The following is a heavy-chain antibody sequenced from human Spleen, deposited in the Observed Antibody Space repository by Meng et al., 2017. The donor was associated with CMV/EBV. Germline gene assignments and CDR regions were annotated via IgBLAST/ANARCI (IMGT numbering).Heavy chain of an antibody. Sequence: GFTFSNYALSWVRQAPGKGLEWLSSSSGSGGNTEYADSVKGRFTSSRDNSKNTLYIEMNSLRAEDTAVYYCAKDRVVRGLIITALDMWGQGTMVTVSS. CDR1: GFTFSNYA. CDR3: AKDRVVRGLIITALDM. J-gene: IGHJ3*02. CDR2: SSGSGGNT. V-gene: IGHV3-23*01. D-gene: IGHD3-10*01.